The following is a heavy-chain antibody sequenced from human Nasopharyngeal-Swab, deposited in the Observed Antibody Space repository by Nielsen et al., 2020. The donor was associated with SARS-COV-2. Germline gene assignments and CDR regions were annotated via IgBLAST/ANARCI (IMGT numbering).Heavy chain of an antibody. J-gene: IGHJ3*02. Sequence: GESLKISCAASGFTVSGYYISWIRQAPGKGLEWIAYINPGDDVIAYADSVQGRFSISRDSATNSVYLQMNSLRTDDTAVYFCARKVALDIWGQGTVVTVSS. CDR1: GFTVSGYY. V-gene: IGHV3-11*01. CDR3: ARKVALDI. CDR2: INPGDDVI.